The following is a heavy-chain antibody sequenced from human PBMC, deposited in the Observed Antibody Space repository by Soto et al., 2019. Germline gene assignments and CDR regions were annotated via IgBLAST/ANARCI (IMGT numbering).Heavy chain of an antibody. CDR1: KFTFSYYG. CDR3: AKPISISGVIIDAFDV. J-gene: IGHJ3*01. D-gene: IGHD3-3*01. V-gene: IGHV3-30*18. CDR2: ISYEGSNK. Sequence: GGSLRLSCAASKFTFSYYGMHWVRQAPGKGLEWVAVISYEGSNKYYADPVKGRFTISRDNSRNTLYLEMNSLRTEDTAVYYCAKPISISGVIIDAFDVWGQGTMVTVSS.